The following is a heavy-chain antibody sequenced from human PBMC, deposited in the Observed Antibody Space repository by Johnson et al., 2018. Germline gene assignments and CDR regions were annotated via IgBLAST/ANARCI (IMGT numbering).Heavy chain of an antibody. CDR3: ARDYGDYVFAFDI. CDR2: IIPVLGTP. D-gene: IGHD4-17*01. V-gene: IGHV1-69*11. J-gene: IGHJ3*02. Sequence: QVQLVQSGAEVKKPGSSVKISCKASGGTFSNFAFTWVRRAPGQGLEWMGVIIPVLGTPNYAQTFQDRVTITADESSSTVYMELNSLRFEDTAVSFCARDYGDYVFAFDIWGQGTLVTVSS. CDR1: GGTFSNFA.